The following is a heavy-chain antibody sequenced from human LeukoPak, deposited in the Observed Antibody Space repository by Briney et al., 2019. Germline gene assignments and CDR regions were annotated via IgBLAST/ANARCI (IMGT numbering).Heavy chain of an antibody. CDR1: GYTFTSYY. V-gene: IGHV1-46*01. J-gene: IGHJ3*02. CDR3: ARGRFPADIVVVPAALVPFDI. CDR2: INPSGGST. Sequence: ASVKVSCKASGYTFTSYYMHWVRQAPGQGLEWMGIINPSGGSTSYAQKFQGRVTMTRDTSTSTVYMELSSLRSEDTAVYYCARGRFPADIVVVPAALVPFDIWGQGTMVTVSS. D-gene: IGHD2-2*01.